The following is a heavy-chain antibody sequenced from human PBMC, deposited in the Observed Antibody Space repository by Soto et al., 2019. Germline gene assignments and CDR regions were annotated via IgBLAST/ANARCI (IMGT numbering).Heavy chain of an antibody. V-gene: IGHV3-33*01. CDR2: IWYDGSNK. J-gene: IGHJ4*02. D-gene: IGHD2-15*01. Sequence: VGSLRLSCAASGFTFSSYGMHWVRQAPGKGLEWVAVIWYDGSNKYYADSVKGRFTISRDNSKNTLYLQMNSLRAEDTAVYYCARDRRDVVVVAATGYFDYWGQGTLVTVSS. CDR3: ARDRRDVVVVAATGYFDY. CDR1: GFTFSSYG.